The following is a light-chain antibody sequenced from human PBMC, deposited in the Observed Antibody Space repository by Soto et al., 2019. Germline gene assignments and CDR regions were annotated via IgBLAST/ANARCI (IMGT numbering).Light chain of an antibody. CDR3: QSYDFSLTAVV. V-gene: IGLV1-40*01. J-gene: IGLJ2*01. CDR1: SSNIGANSN. CDR2: DNN. Sequence: QSVLTQPPSVSGAPGQRVTISCTGSSSNIGANSNVYWYQQLPGAAPKLLFYDNNSRPSGVPDRFSGSKSGTSASLAITGLQADDEADYYCQSYDFSLTAVVFGGGTKVTVL.